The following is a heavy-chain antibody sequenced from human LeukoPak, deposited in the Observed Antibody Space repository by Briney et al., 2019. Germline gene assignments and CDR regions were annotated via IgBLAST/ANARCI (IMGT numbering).Heavy chain of an antibody. CDR1: GFTFSNYA. D-gene: IGHD4-17*01. V-gene: IGHV3-30*04. J-gene: IGHJ4*02. CDR2: ISYDGSNK. Sequence: GGSLRLSCAASGFTFSNYAMHWVRQAPGKGLEWVAVISYDGSNKYYADSVKGRFTISRDNSKNTLYLQMNNLRAEDTAVYYCARDHDYGDYEHHFDYWGQGTLVTVSS. CDR3: ARDHDYGDYEHHFDY.